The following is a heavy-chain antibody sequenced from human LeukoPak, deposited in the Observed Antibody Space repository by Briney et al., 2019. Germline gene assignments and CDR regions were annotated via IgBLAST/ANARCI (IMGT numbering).Heavy chain of an antibody. Sequence: PGGSLRLSCAASGFTFSGSSMHWVRQASGKGLEWVGRIRTKTNSYATAYAASVIGRFTISRDDSKNTAYLQMNSLKTEDTAVYYCTHIGTPGWGQGTLVTVSS. D-gene: IGHD1-1*01. CDR1: GFTFSGSS. CDR2: IRTKTNSYAT. CDR3: THIGTPG. V-gene: IGHV3-73*01. J-gene: IGHJ4*02.